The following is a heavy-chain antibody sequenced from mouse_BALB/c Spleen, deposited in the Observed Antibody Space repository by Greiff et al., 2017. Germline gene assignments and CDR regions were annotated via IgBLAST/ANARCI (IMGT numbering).Heavy chain of an antibody. Sequence: EVQLVESGGGLVKPGGSLKLSCAASGFTFSSYAMSWVRQTPEKRLEWVASISSGGSTYYPDSVKGRFTISRDNARNILYLQMSSLRSEDTAMYYCARGGYDYDRGSDFDYWGQGTTLTVSS. CDR1: GFTFSSYA. J-gene: IGHJ2*01. CDR3: ARGGYDYDRGSDFDY. CDR2: ISSGGST. D-gene: IGHD2-4*01. V-gene: IGHV5-6-5*01.